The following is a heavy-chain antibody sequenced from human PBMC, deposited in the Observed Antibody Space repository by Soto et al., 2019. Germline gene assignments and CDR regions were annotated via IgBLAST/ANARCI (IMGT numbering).Heavy chain of an antibody. CDR1: VGTFNTYA. J-gene: IGHJ4*02. Sequence: QVQLVQSGAEMKKPGSSVKVSCQSSVGTFNTYAMNWVRQAPGQGPEWMGDISPMFGAANYAPKFQGRFTITADESTGTSYLQLSSLTSEDTALYFCAREVQVHTPAFVYWGQGTLVTVSS. CDR3: AREVQVHTPAFVY. V-gene: IGHV1-69*19. D-gene: IGHD3-10*01. CDR2: ISPMFGAA.